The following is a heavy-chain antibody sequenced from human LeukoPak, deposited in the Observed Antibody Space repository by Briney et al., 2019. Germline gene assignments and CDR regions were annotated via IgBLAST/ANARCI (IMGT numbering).Heavy chain of an antibody. Sequence: PSETLSLTCTVSGGSISSSSYYWGWIRQPPGKGLEWIGSIYYSGSTYYNPSLKSRVTISVDTSKNQFSLKLSSVTAADTAVYYCAGLGGYCTNSVCYSTFDIWGQGTMVTVSS. CDR1: GGSISSSSYY. J-gene: IGHJ3*02. CDR2: IYYSGST. V-gene: IGHV4-39*07. CDR3: AGLGGYCTNSVCYSTFDI. D-gene: IGHD2-8*01.